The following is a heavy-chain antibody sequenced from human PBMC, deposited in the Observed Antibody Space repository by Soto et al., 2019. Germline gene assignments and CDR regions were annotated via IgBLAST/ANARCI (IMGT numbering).Heavy chain of an antibody. V-gene: IGHV1-46*01. D-gene: IGHD5-18*01. CDR2: INPSGGST. CDR3: ARMDTAMVSNYGMDV. J-gene: IGHJ6*02. CDR1: GYTFTSYY. Sequence: ASVKVSCKSSGYTFTSYYMHWVRQAPGKGLEWMGIINPSGGSTSYAQKFQGRVTMTRDTSTSTVYMELSSLRSEDTAVYYCARMDTAMVSNYGMDVWGQGTTVTVSS.